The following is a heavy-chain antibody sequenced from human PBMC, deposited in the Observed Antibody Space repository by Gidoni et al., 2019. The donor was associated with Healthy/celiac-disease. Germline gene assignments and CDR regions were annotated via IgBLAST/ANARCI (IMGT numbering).Heavy chain of an antibody. V-gene: IGHV3-23*01. CDR2: ISGSGGST. CDR3: AKGDVLRFLEWYTFDY. CDR1: GFTFSSYA. Sequence: EVQLLESGGGLVQPGGSLRLSCAASGFTFSSYAMSWVRQAPGKGLEWVSAISGSGGSTYYADSVKGRFTISRDNSKNTLYLQMNSLRAEDTAVYYCAKGDVLRFLEWYTFDYWGQGTLVTVSS. D-gene: IGHD3-3*01. J-gene: IGHJ4*02.